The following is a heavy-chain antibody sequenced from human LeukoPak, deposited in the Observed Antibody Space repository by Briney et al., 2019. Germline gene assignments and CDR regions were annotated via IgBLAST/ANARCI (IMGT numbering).Heavy chain of an antibody. CDR2: IIPIFGTA. CDR1: GGTFSSYA. J-gene: IGHJ6*03. CDR3: AIGRGYYYYMDV. D-gene: IGHD1-26*01. V-gene: IGHV1-69*05. Sequence: ASVKVSCKASGGTFSSYAISWVRQAPGQGLEWMGGIIPIFGTANYAQKFQGRVTITTDESTSTAYMELSSLRSEDTAVYYCAIGRGYYYYMDVWGKGTTVTVSS.